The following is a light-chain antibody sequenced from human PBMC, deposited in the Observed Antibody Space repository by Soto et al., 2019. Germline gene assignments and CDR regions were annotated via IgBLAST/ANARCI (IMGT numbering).Light chain of an antibody. CDR2: GAS. CDR3: QHYGGSPLT. V-gene: IGKV3-20*01. CDR1: PSVSSSY. Sequence: EVVLTQSPGTLSLSPGERATLSCRASPSVSSSYLAWYQQKPGQAPRLLIYGASSRATGIPDRFIGSGSGTDFTLTISRLAPEDFAVYYCQHYGGSPLTFGGGTKVEIK. J-gene: IGKJ4*01.